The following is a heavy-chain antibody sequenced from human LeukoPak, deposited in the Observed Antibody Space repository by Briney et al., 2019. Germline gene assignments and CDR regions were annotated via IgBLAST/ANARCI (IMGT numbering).Heavy chain of an antibody. CDR1: GGSISSYY. Sequence: SETLSLTCTVSGGSISSYYWSWIRQPPGKGLEWIGYIYYSGSTNYNPSLKSRVTISVDTSKNQFSLKLSSVTAADTAVYYCARLSPLAGAYSYIDVWGKGTPVTVSS. CDR3: ARLSPLAGAYSYIDV. CDR2: IYYSGST. V-gene: IGHV4-59*01. J-gene: IGHJ6*03. D-gene: IGHD7-27*01.